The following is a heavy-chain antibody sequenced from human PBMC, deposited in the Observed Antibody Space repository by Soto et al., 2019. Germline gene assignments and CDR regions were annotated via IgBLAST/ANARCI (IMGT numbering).Heavy chain of an antibody. CDR1: GDSVSSNSAA. V-gene: IGHV6-1*01. J-gene: IGHJ3*02. D-gene: IGHD2-21*01. CDR3: ERVVKAGANRVFNM. CDR2: TYYRSKWYN. Sequence: SQTLSLTCAISGDSVSSNSAAWNWIRQSPSRGLEWLGRTYYRSKWYNDYAVSVKSRITINPDTSKNQFSLQLNSVTPEDTAVNYWERVVKAGANRVFNMWGKGKMVTV.